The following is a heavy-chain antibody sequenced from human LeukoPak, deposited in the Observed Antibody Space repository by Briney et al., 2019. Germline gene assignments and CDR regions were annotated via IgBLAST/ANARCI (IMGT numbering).Heavy chain of an antibody. CDR2: IWYDGSNK. V-gene: IGHV3-33*06. D-gene: IGHD5-12*01. CDR3: AKGGGYDYFDY. CDR1: GFTFSSYG. J-gene: IGHJ4*02. Sequence: GGSLRLSCAASGFTFSSYGMHWVRQAPGKGLEWVAVIWYDGSNKYYADSVKGRFTISRDNSKNTLYLQMNSLRAGDTAVYYCAKGGGYDYFDYWGQGTLVTVSS.